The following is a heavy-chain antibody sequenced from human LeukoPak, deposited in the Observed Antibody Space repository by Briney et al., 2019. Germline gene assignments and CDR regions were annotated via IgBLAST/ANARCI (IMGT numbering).Heavy chain of an antibody. Sequence: GGSLRLSCAASGFTFSSYGMHWVRQAPGKGLEWVSSISSSSSYIYYADSVKGRFTISRDNAKNSLYLQMNSLRAEDTAVYYCARDHPYGSGSYSYYYYYYMDVWGKGTTVTVSS. D-gene: IGHD3-10*01. V-gene: IGHV3-21*01. CDR1: GFTFSSYG. CDR2: ISSSSSYI. J-gene: IGHJ6*03. CDR3: ARDHPYGSGSYSYYYYYYMDV.